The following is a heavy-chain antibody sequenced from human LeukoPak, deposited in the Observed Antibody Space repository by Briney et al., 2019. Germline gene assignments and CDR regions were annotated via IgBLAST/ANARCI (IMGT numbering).Heavy chain of an antibody. V-gene: IGHV1-2*06. CDR1: GYTFTGYF. CDR3: AREFNNNWPFDY. CDR2: INPNSGGT. D-gene: IGHD1-1*01. Sequence: ASVKVSCKASGYTFTGYFMHWVRQAPGQGPEWMGRINPNSGGTDYAQKFQGRVTMTRDTSINTAYMELSRLSSDDTAVYYCAREFNNNWPFDYWGQGTLVTVSS. J-gene: IGHJ4*02.